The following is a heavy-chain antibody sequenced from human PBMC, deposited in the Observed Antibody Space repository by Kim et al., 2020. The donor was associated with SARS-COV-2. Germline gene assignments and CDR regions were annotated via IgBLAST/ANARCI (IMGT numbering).Heavy chain of an antibody. J-gene: IGHJ6*02. CDR3: TKDVLAGGADV. V-gene: IGHV3-9*01. D-gene: IGHD3-3*02. Sequence: GYADSVKGRFTTSIDKAKNSLYLQMNSLRPEDTALYYCTKDVLAGGADVWGQGTAVIVSS.